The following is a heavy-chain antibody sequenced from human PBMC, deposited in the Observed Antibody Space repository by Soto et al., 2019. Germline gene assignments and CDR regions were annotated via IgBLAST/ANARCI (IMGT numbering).Heavy chain of an antibody. Sequence: GASVKVSCKASGGPFGSYTISWVGQAPGQGLEWKGRIIPILGIENYAQKFQGRVTITADKSTSTAYMELSSLRSEDTAVYYCASPPSSGNPYGGYGHFDYWGQGTLVTVSS. CDR3: ASPPSSGNPYGGYGHFDY. CDR1: GGPFGSYT. V-gene: IGHV1-69*02. CDR2: IIPILGIE. J-gene: IGHJ4*02. D-gene: IGHD5-12*01.